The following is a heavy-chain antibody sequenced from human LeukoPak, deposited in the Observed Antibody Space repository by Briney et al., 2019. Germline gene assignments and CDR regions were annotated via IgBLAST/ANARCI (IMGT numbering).Heavy chain of an antibody. V-gene: IGHV3-23*01. J-gene: IGHJ4*02. D-gene: IGHD1-1*01. Sequence: GGSLRLSCAASGFTFSDYYMSWVRQAPGKGLEWVSGVSASGASTYSEDSVKGRFIISRDNSKNTVFLQMNSLRVEDTAVYYCARQHTAWYVDYWGQGILVTVSS. CDR2: VSASGAST. CDR3: ARQHTAWYVDY. CDR1: GFTFSDYY.